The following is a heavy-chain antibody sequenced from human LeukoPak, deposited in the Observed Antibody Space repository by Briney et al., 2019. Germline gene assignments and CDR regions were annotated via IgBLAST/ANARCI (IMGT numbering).Heavy chain of an antibody. V-gene: IGHV4-39*01. J-gene: IGHJ3*02. D-gene: IGHD2-21*02. CDR2: IYYIGST. Sequence: SETLSLTCTLSGGSVSSSTFFWGWNRQPPGKGLDWIGSIYYIGSTYYNPSLRSRVTMSMDTSKNQLSLKLNSVTAADTAVYYCARRDSLTTLFDIWGQGTMVTVSS. CDR1: GGSVSSSTFF. CDR3: ARRDSLTTLFDI.